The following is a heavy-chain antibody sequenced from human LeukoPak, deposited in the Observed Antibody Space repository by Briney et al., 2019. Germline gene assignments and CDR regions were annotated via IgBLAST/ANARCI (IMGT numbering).Heavy chain of an antibody. CDR3: ARASYYYDSSGYYYVDHFDY. Sequence: ASVKVSCKASGYTFTGYYMHWVRQAPGQGLEWMGRINPNSGGTNYAQKFQGRVTMTRDTSISTAYMELSRLRSDDTAVYYCARASYYYDSSGYYYVDHFDYWGQGTLVTVSS. CDR1: GYTFTGYY. CDR2: INPNSGGT. V-gene: IGHV1-2*06. D-gene: IGHD3-22*01. J-gene: IGHJ4*02.